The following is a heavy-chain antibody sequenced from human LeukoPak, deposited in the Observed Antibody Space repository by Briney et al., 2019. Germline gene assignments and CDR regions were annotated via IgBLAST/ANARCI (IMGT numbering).Heavy chain of an antibody. D-gene: IGHD3-22*01. J-gene: IGHJ4*02. CDR1: GFTFSNYG. Sequence: GGSLRLSCAASGFTFSNYGMNWVRQAPGKGLEWVSGITGSGGNTYYADSVKGRFTISRDNSKNTLYLQMDSLRAEDTAVYYCAKDSSHYYDSSDYWGQGTLVTVSS. CDR3: AKDSSHYYDSSDY. CDR2: ITGSGGNT. V-gene: IGHV3-23*01.